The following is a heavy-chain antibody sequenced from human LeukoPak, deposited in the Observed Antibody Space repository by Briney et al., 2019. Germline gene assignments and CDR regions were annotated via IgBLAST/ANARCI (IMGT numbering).Heavy chain of an antibody. CDR3: ARRVIVGPTGNWFDP. CDR1: GFTFSRYG. Sequence: PGGSLRLSCAASGFTFSRYGMTWLRQAPGKGLEWVSSISGSTSFIHYADSVKGRFTISRDNAKNSLYLQMNSLRAGDTAVYYCARRVIVGPTGNWFDPWGQGTLVTVSS. CDR2: ISGSTSFI. D-gene: IGHD1-26*01. J-gene: IGHJ5*02. V-gene: IGHV3-21*06.